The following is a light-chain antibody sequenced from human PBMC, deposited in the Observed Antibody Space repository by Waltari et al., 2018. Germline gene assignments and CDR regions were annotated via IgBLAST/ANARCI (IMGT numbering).Light chain of an antibody. CDR3: SSYTSSSIPYV. Sequence: QSALTQAASVSGSPGQSITISCTGTSSAVGGYNHVSWYQHPPGNAPKLIISEVSNRPSGVSYRFSGSKSGNTASLTISGLQAEDEADYYCSSYTSSSIPYVFGTGTKVTVL. CDR1: SSAVGGYNH. CDR2: EVS. V-gene: IGLV2-14*01. J-gene: IGLJ1*01.